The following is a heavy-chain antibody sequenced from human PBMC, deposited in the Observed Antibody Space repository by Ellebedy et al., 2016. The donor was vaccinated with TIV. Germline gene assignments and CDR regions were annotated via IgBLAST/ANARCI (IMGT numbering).Heavy chain of an antibody. J-gene: IGHJ4*02. CDR2: IAPNDGRT. D-gene: IGHD1-26*01. V-gene: IGHV1-18*01. CDR1: GYTFCTYG. Sequence: AASVKVSCKTSGYTFCTYGITWVRQAPGQGLYGMGWIAPNDGRTNYAQKLQGRVTITTNTSTSKAYMELRSLRSEDTAVYYCARGEVLLDYWGQGTLVTVSS. CDR3: ARGEVLLDY.